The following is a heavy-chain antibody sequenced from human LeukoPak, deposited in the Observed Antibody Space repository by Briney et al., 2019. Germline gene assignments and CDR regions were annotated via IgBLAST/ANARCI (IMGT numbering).Heavy chain of an antibody. J-gene: IGHJ4*02. Sequence: GESLKISCKGSGYSFTSYWIGWVRQMPGKGLEWMGIIYPGDSDTRYSPSFQGQVTISADKSISTAYLQWSSLKASDTAMYYCARTPPYCSSTSCYPDYWGQGTLVTVSS. D-gene: IGHD2-2*01. CDR2: IYPGDSDT. CDR3: ARTPPYCSSTSCYPDY. V-gene: IGHV5-51*01. CDR1: GYSFTSYW.